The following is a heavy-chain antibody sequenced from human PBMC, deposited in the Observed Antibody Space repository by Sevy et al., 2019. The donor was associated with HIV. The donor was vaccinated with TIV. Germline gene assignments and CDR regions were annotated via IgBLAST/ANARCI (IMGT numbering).Heavy chain of an antibody. Sequence: ASVKVSCKVSGSTLTRLSMHWVRQAPGKGLEWMGRFDPEDCERIFAQKFQGRVTMTEDPSADTAYMELSSLRSEDTAVYYCAAAREYYSDNSGYFDYWGQGTLVTVSS. J-gene: IGHJ4*02. CDR2: FDPEDCER. V-gene: IGHV1-24*01. D-gene: IGHD3-22*01. CDR3: AAAREYYSDNSGYFDY. CDR1: GSTLTRLS.